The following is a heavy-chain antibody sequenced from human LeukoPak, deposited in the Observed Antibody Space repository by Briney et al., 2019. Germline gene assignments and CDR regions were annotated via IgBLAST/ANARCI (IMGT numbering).Heavy chain of an antibody. Sequence: ASVKVSCKASGYTFTGYHMHWVRQAPGQGLEWMGRINPNSGDTNYAQKFQGRVAMTRDTSISTAFMELTRLRSDDTAVYYCARDYCSSTSCLFDYWGQGSLVTVSS. CDR2: INPNSGDT. J-gene: IGHJ4*02. V-gene: IGHV1-2*06. CDR1: GYTFTGYH. CDR3: ARDYCSSTSCLFDY. D-gene: IGHD2-2*01.